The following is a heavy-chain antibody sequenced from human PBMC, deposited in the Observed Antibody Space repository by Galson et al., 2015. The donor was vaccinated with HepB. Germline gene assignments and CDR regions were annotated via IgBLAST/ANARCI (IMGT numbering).Heavy chain of an antibody. CDR1: GYTFTSYV. CDR2: ISAYNGNT. CDR3: AGGTVVTPDYYYYMDV. V-gene: IGHV1-18*01. J-gene: IGHJ6*03. D-gene: IGHD4-23*01. Sequence: SVKVSCKASGYTFTSYVISWVRQAPGQGLEWMGWISAYNGNTNYAQKLQGRVTMTTDTSTSTAYMELRSLRSDDTAVYYCAGGTVVTPDYYYYMDVWGKGTTVTVSS.